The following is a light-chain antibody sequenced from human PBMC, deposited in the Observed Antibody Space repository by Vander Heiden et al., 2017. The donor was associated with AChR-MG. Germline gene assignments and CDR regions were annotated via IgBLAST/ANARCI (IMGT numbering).Light chain of an antibody. Sequence: QSALTQPASVSGSPGQSITISCTGTSSDVSGYNYVSWYQQHPGKAPKLVIYDVTKRPSGVSYRFSGSKSGNTASLTISGLQAEDEADYHCSSYSSTTALWLFGGGTKLTVL. CDR3: SSYSSTTALWL. CDR1: SSDVSGYNY. J-gene: IGLJ3*02. V-gene: IGLV2-14*01. CDR2: DVT.